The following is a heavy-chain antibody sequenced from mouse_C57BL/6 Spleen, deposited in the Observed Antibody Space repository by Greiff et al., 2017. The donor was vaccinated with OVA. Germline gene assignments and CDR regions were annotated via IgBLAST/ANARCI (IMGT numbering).Heavy chain of an antibody. Sequence: QVQLQQPGAELVKPGASVKVSCKASGYTFTSYWMHWVKQRPGQGLEWIGRIHPSDSDTNYNQKFKGKATLTVAKSSSTAYMQLSSLTSEDSAVYYCTISVYYDPCDYWGQGTTLTVSS. D-gene: IGHD2-4*01. CDR1: GYTFTSYW. CDR3: TISVYYDPCDY. V-gene: IGHV1-74*01. J-gene: IGHJ2*01. CDR2: IHPSDSDT.